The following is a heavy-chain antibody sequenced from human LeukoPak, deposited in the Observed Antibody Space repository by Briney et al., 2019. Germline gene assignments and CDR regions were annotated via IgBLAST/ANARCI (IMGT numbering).Heavy chain of an antibody. J-gene: IGHJ4*02. Sequence: GGSLRLSCAASGFTFSSYAMSWVRQAPGKGLEWVSAISGSGGSTYYADSVKGRFTISRDISKSTLYLQMNNLRPEDTAVYYCAREAFSFDYWGQGTLVTVSS. CDR3: AREAFSFDY. V-gene: IGHV3-23*01. CDR1: GFTFSSYA. CDR2: ISGSGGST.